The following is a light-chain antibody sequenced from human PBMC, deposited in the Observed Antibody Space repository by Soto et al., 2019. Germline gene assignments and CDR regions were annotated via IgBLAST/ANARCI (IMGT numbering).Light chain of an antibody. CDR3: LQDYISPWT. CDR2: AAS. Sequence: AIQMTQSPSSLSASVGDRVTITCRASQGIGNDLGWYQQKPGKAPKLLIYAASSLQSGVPSRFSGSGSGTDFTLTVSSLQHEDCATYYCLQDYISPWTFGQGTTVDSK. CDR1: QGIGND. J-gene: IGKJ1*01. V-gene: IGKV1-6*01.